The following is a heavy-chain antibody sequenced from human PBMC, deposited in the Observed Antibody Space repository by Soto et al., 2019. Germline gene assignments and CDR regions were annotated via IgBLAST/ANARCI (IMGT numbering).Heavy chain of an antibody. CDR2: IYWDDDK. J-gene: IGHJ4*02. Sequence: QITLNESGPTQVKPRQTLTLTGTFSGFSLTTSGVGVGWIRQSPGKAPEWLALIYWDDDKRYSPSLKSRLTITKDASKNQVVLTMADSDPAETATYYCAHRVLRTVFGLVTTTAIYFDFWGQGTPVAVSS. CDR1: GFSLTTSGVG. V-gene: IGHV2-5*02. CDR3: AHRVLRTVFGLVTTTAIYFDF. D-gene: IGHD3-3*01.